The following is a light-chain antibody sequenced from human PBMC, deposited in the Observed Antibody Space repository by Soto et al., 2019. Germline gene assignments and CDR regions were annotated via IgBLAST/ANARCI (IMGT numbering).Light chain of an antibody. CDR1: SSDVGSYNH. V-gene: IGLV2-14*01. CDR3: SSYTTSTTRII. J-gene: IGLJ2*01. CDR2: EVS. Sequence: QSALTQPASVSGSPGQSITISCTGTSSDVGSYNHVSWYQQHPGKAPKLMIYEVSNRPSGVSNRFSGSKSGNTASLTISGLQAEDEADYYCSSYTTSTTRIIFGGGTQLTVL.